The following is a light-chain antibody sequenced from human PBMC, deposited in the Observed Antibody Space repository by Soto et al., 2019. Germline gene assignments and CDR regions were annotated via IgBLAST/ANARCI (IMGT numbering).Light chain of an antibody. CDR2: GAS. CDR3: QQANSFPPWT. CDR1: QGINSW. Sequence: DIQMTQSPSSVFASVGDRVNITCRASQGINSWLAWYQQKPGKAPKLLIFGASSLVSGVPSRFSGSGSGTDFTLTISSLQPEDFATYYCQQANSFPPWTFGQGTKVEIK. J-gene: IGKJ1*01. V-gene: IGKV1-12*01.